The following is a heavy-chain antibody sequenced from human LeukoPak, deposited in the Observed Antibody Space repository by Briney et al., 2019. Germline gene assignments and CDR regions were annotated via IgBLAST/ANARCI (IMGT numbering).Heavy chain of an antibody. D-gene: IGHD3-9*01. Sequence: TVXXGSXXXGSYYWRWLRQPPEKGLEWIGTIYYSGNTYYNPSLKSRVTISVDTSKNQFSLKLNSVTAADTAVYYCAGMSSYDILTGYYRPYYFDYWGQGTLVTVSS. CDR1: XGSXXXGSYY. CDR2: IYYSGNT. CDR3: AGMSSYDILTGYYRPYYFDY. V-gene: IGHV4-39*01. J-gene: IGHJ4*02.